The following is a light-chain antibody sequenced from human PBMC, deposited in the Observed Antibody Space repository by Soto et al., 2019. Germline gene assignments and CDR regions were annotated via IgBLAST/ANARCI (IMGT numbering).Light chain of an antibody. CDR1: QSVSTN. V-gene: IGKV3-15*01. CDR2: GAS. CDR3: QQYDNWPCT. J-gene: IGKJ2*02. Sequence: EVMMTQSPATLSVSPGDSVTLSCRASQSVSTNVAWYQEKSGQTPRLLIHGASTTASGTPARFSGSGSGSEFTLTINNLQSEYFAVYYCQQYDNWPCTFGQGTKVEFK.